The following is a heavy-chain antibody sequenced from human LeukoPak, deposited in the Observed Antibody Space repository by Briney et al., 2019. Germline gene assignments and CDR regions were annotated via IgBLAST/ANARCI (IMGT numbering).Heavy chain of an antibody. J-gene: IGHJ4*02. V-gene: IGHV1-2*02. Sequence: ASVKLSCKASGYTFTGYYMHCVPHAPGQGLECMGWINPNSGGTNHAQKFQGRVKMTRDTSIGTAYMELSRLRSEGTAVYYCARERSRIAEAGTGMGYWGQGTLVTVSS. CDR3: ARERSRIAEAGTGMGY. D-gene: IGHD6-13*01. CDR1: GYTFTGYY. CDR2: INPNSGGT.